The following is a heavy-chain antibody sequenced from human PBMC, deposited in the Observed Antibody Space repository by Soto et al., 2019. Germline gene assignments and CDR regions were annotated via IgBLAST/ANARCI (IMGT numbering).Heavy chain of an antibody. CDR1: GGTFSSYA. J-gene: IGHJ4*02. CDR3: ARGRSPLVYSSGGGFDY. Sequence: QVQLVHSGAELKKPGSSVKVSCKASGGTFSSYAISWVRQAPGQGLEWMGGIIPIFGTANYAHKFQGRVTITADKSTSTAYMERSSLRSEDTAVYYCARGRSPLVYSSGGGFDYWGQGTLGTVSS. D-gene: IGHD3-22*01. V-gene: IGHV1-69*06. CDR2: IIPIFGTA.